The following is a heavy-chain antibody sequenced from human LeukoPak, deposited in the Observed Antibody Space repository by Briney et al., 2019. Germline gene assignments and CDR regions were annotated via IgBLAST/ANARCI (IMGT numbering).Heavy chain of an antibody. CDR3: AHAKGSLQSYFDF. CDR1: GFSLTTSGVG. Sequence: SGPTLVNPTQTLTLTCTFSGFSLTTSGVGVAWIRQPPGKALEWLAFIDWYDDEYYSPSLQSRLSITKDTSMNQVVLTLANVDPVDTATYFCAHAKGSLQSYFDFWGQGTLVTVSS. V-gene: IGHV2-5*01. D-gene: IGHD4-11*01. CDR2: IDWYDDE. J-gene: IGHJ4*02.